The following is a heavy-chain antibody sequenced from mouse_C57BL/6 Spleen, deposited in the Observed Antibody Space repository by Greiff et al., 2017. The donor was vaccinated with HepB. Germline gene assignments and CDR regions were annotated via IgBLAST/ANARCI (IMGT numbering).Heavy chain of an antibody. J-gene: IGHJ4*01. CDR1: GFTFSSYA. V-gene: IGHV5-4*01. CDR2: ISDGGSYT. CDR3: ARENGYYAMDY. Sequence: EVMLVESGGGLVKTGGSLKLSCAASGFTFSSYAMSWVRQTPEKRLEWVATISDGGSYTYYPDNVKGRFTISRDNAKNNLYLQMSHLKSEDTAMYYCARENGYYAMDYWGQGTSVTVSS.